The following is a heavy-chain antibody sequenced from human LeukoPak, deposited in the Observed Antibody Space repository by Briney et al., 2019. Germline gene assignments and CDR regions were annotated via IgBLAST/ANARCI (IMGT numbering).Heavy chain of an antibody. CDR1: GYTFSGDY. J-gene: IGHJ2*01. CDR2: INPNSGGT. CDR3: ARDYRLGRWSFDL. Sequence: GASVKVSCKASGYTFSGDYMHWVRQAPGQGLEWMGWINPNSGGTNYAQKFQGRVTMTRDTSISTAYMELSRLRSDDTAVYNCARDYRLGRWSFDLWGRGTLVTVSS. D-gene: IGHD1-14*01. V-gene: IGHV1-2*02.